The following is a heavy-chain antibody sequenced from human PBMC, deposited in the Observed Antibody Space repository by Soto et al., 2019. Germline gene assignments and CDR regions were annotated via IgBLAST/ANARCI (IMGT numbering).Heavy chain of an antibody. J-gene: IGHJ4*02. D-gene: IGHD6-13*01. CDR1: GYTFTSYD. Sequence: QVQLVQSGAEVKKPGASVKVSCKASGYTFTSYDINWVRQATGQGLEWMGWMNPNSGNTGYAQKFQGRVTMTRNTSXSXXYRELSSLRSEDTAVYYCARGRTLSGYSSSWYSHYWGQGTLVTVSS. CDR2: MNPNSGNT. V-gene: IGHV1-8*01. CDR3: ARGRTLSGYSSSWYSHY.